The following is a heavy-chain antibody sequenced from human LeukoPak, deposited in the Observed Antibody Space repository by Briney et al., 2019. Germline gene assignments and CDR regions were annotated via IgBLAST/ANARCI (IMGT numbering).Heavy chain of an antibody. D-gene: IGHD6-19*01. J-gene: IGHJ4*02. Sequence: GGSLRLSCAGSGFSFSSYGMHWVRQAPGMGLEWMAFIRSDGSNKYYADSVKGRFTISRDNSKNTLYLQMNSLRAEDTAVYYCAKEPYSSGWLIDYWGKGTLVTVSS. CDR2: IRSDGSNK. V-gene: IGHV3-30*02. CDR3: AKEPYSSGWLIDY. CDR1: GFSFSSYG.